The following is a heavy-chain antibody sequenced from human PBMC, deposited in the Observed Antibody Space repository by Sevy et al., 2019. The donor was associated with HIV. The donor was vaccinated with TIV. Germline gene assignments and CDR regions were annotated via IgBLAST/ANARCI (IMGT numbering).Heavy chain of an antibody. CDR1: GFTFSSYS. Sequence: GWSLRLSCAASGFTFSSYSMNWVRQAPGKGLEWVSYISSSSSTIYYADSVKGRFTISRDNAKNSLYLQMNSLRDEDTAVYYCARDPGLRRVAEYFQHWGQGTLVTVSS. J-gene: IGHJ1*01. CDR3: ARDPGLRRVAEYFQH. V-gene: IGHV3-48*02. CDR2: ISSSSSTI.